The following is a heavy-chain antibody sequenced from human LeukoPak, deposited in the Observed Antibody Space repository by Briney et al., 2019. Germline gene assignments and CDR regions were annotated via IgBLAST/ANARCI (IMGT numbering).Heavy chain of an antibody. CDR1: GYSINSGYY. CDR3: ARRDGYNRAFDY. D-gene: IGHD5-24*01. CDR2: IYHSGT. Sequence: SETLSLTCTVSGYSINSGYYWGWIRQPPGKGLEWIGSIYHSGTYYNPSLKSRVTISMDTSRNQFSLRVRSVTAADTAVYYCARRDGYNRAFDYWGQGTLVTVSS. J-gene: IGHJ4*02. V-gene: IGHV4-38-2*02.